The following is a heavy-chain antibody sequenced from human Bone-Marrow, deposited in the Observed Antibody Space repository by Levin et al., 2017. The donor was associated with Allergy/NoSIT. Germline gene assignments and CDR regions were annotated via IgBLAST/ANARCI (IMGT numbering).Heavy chain of an antibody. D-gene: IGHD3-10*01. V-gene: IGHV3-49*04. J-gene: IGHJ4*02. CDR1: GFMFGDYG. CDR2: IRSKDYGGTT. Sequence: GESLKISCRASGFMFGDYGMSWVRQAPGKGLDWVGFIRSKDYGGTTEYAASVKGRFLISRDDSNSIAYLQMNSLEPEDTGVYYCTRILGEKKWGQGTLVTVSS. CDR3: TRILGEKK.